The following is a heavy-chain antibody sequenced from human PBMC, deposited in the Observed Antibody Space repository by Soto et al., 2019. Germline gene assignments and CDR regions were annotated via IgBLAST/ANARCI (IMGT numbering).Heavy chain of an antibody. D-gene: IGHD3-10*01. CDR1: GGYISSSSYY. Sequence: SETQSLSCTVSGGYISSSSYYRGWIRQPPGKGLEWIGSIYYSGSTYYNPSLKSRVTISVDTSKNQFSLKLSSVTAADTAVYYCARRGSGSYSDYWGQGTPVTVSS. CDR3: ARRGSGSYSDY. V-gene: IGHV4-39*01. J-gene: IGHJ4*02. CDR2: IYYSGST.